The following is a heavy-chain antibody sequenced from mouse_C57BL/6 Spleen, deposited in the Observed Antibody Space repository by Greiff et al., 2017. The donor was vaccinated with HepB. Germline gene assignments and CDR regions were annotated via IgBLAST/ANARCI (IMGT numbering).Heavy chain of an antibody. D-gene: IGHD1-1*01. J-gene: IGHJ3*01. CDR1: GYTFTSYW. CDR2: IDPNSGGT. CDR3: ARDTTVPFAY. V-gene: IGHV1-72*01. Sequence: QVQLQQPGAELVKPGASVKLSCKASGYTFTSYWMHWVKQRPGRGLEWIGRIDPNSGGTKYNEKFKSKATLTVDKPSSTAYVQLSSLTSEDSAVYYCARDTTVPFAYWGQGTLVTVSA.